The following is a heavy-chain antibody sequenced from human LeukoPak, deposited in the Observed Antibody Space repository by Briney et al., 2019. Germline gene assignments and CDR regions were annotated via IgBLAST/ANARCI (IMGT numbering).Heavy chain of an antibody. V-gene: IGHV3-30*04. CDR3: TRDSARRDGYNFDY. CDR2: ISYDGSRK. D-gene: IGHD5-24*01. J-gene: IGHJ4*02. Sequence: GGSLRLSCAASGFTFSTYAMHWVRQAPGKGLEWVAPISYDGSRKHFADSVKGRFTISRDNPKNTLYLQMDSLRGEDTAVYYCTRDSARRDGYNFDYWGQGTLVTVSS. CDR1: GFTFSTYA.